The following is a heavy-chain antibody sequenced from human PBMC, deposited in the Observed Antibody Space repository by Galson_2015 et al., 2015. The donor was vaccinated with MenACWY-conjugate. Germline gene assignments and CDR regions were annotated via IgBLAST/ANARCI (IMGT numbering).Heavy chain of an antibody. CDR1: GGTFSSYA. D-gene: IGHD2-2*01. CDR2: IIPIFGTA. J-gene: IGHJ2*01. V-gene: IGHV1-69*13. CDR3: ARADCSSTSCPHTTDWYFDL. Sequence: SVKVSCKASGGTFSSYAISWVRQAPGQGLEWMGGIIPIFGTANYAQKFQGRVTITADESTSTAYMELSSLRSEDTAVYYCARADCSSTSCPHTTDWYFDLWGRGTLVTVSS.